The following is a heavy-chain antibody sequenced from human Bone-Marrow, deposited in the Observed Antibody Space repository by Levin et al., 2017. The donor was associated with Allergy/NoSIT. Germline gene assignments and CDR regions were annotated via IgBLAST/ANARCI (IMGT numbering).Heavy chain of an antibody. Sequence: SVKVSCKASGGSLNNYAISWVRQAPGQGLEWMGGIIPSFGATNYAQTFQDRVTITADESTNRAYKELRGLRSDDTAVYYCARGVRFLEWLSNPRHYYYYGMDVWGQGTTVTVSS. CDR2: IIPSFGAT. D-gene: IGHD3-3*01. V-gene: IGHV1-69*13. CDR1: GGSLNNYA. CDR3: ARGVRFLEWLSNPRHYYYYGMDV. J-gene: IGHJ6*02.